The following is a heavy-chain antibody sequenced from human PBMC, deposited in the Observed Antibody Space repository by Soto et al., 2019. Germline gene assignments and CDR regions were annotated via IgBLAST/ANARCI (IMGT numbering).Heavy chain of an antibody. CDR2: IYSGGST. V-gene: IGHV3-66*01. CDR3: ARDRNYDILTGYYSD. D-gene: IGHD3-9*01. CDR1: GFTVSSNY. Sequence: GGSLRLSCAASGFTVSSNYMSWVRQAPGKGLEWVSVIYSGGSTYYADSAKGRFTISRDNSKNTLYLQMNSLRAEDTAVYYCARDRNYDILTGYYSDWGQGTLVTVSS. J-gene: IGHJ4*02.